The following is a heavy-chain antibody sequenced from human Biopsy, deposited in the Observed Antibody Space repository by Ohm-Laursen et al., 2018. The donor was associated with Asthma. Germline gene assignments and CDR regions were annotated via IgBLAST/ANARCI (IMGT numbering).Heavy chain of an antibody. J-gene: IGHJ4*02. V-gene: IGHV3-23*01. Sequence: GSLRLSCTASGFTFSSYAMSWVRQPPGKGLEWVSAISGSGGSTYYADSVKGRFTISRDNSKNTLHLQMNSLRAEDTAVYYCAKARGDIVVVVAVSDSWGQGTLVTVSS. CDR3: AKARGDIVVVVAVSDS. D-gene: IGHD2-15*01. CDR1: GFTFSSYA. CDR2: ISGSGGST.